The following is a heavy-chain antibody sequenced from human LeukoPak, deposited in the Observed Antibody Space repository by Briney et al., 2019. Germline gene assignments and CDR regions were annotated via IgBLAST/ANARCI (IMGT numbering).Heavy chain of an antibody. D-gene: IGHD5-12*01. Sequence: GGSLRLSCAASGFTFSSYWMNWVRQAPGKGLEWVSYIRSSVNTIYYADSVKGRFTISRDNAKNSLYLQMNSLRAEDTAVYYCARGGNSYYYYYMDVWGKGTTVTISS. CDR3: ARGGNSYYYYYMDV. CDR1: GFTFSSYW. CDR2: IRSSVNTI. J-gene: IGHJ6*03. V-gene: IGHV3-48*04.